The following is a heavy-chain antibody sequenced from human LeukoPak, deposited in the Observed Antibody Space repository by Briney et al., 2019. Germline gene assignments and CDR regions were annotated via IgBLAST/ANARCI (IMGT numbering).Heavy chain of an antibody. D-gene: IGHD6-19*01. CDR2: INPSGGST. Sequence: ASVKVSCKVSGYTLTELSMHWVRQAPGQGLEWMGIINPSGGSTSYAQKFQGRVTMTRDTSTSTVYMELSSLRSEDTAVYYCAGAPGIAVAAYYYGMDVWGQGTTVTVSS. CDR3: AGAPGIAVAAYYYGMDV. CDR1: GYTLTELS. J-gene: IGHJ6*02. V-gene: IGHV1-46*01.